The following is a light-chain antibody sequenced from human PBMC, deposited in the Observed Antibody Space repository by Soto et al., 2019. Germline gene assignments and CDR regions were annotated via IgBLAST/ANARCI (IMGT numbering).Light chain of an antibody. CDR1: QGISSY. CDR2: AAS. Sequence: DIQLTQSPSFLSASVGDRVTITCRASQGISSYLACYQQKPGKAPKLLIYAASTLQSGVPSRFSGSGSGTEFTLTISSLQPEDFATYYCQQLNSYPHTFGPGTKVDIK. J-gene: IGKJ3*01. V-gene: IGKV1-9*01. CDR3: QQLNSYPHT.